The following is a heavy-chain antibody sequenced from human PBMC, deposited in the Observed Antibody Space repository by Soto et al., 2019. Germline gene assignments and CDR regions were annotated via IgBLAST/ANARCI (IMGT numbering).Heavy chain of an antibody. V-gene: IGHV3-23*01. J-gene: IGHJ5*02. D-gene: IGHD2-21*02. CDR3: ATYGGNSAWFDP. CDR2: ISGSGGST. CDR1: GFTFNSYA. Sequence: PGGSLRLSCAASGFTFNSYAMSWVRQAPGKGLEWVSAISGSGGSTYYADSVKGRFTISRDNSKNTLYLQMNSLRAEDTAVYYCATYGGNSAWFDPWGQGTLVTVSS.